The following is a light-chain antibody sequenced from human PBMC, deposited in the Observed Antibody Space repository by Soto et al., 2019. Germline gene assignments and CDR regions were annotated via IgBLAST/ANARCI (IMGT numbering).Light chain of an antibody. CDR2: DVN. V-gene: IGLV2-8*01. CDR3: SSYAGTHVV. J-gene: IGLJ1*01. Sequence: QSALTQPPSASGSPGQSVTVSCTGTSSDVGGYNYVSWYQQHPDKAPKLMIYDVNQRPSGVPDRFSGSKSGNTASLTVSGLQAEDEADYYFSSYAGTHVVFGTGTKLTVL. CDR1: SSDVGGYNY.